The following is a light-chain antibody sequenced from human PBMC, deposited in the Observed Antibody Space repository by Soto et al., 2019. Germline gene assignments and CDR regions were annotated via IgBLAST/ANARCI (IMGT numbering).Light chain of an antibody. V-gene: IGKV3-11*01. Sequence: EIVLTQSPATLSLSPGERATLSCRASQSVLTYLAWYQQKPGQAPRLLLYDASYRATGIPARFSGSGSGTDFTLTISRLEPEDFAVYYCQQYGGLPRTFGQGTKVDI. J-gene: IGKJ1*01. CDR1: QSVLTY. CDR2: DAS. CDR3: QQYGGLPRT.